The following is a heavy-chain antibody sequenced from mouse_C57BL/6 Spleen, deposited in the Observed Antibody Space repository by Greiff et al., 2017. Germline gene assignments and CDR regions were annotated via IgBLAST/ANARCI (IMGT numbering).Heavy chain of an antibody. CDR3: TRDDYDAFYYAMDY. Sequence: VKLVESGEGLVKPGGSLKLSCAASGFTFSSYAMSWVRQTPEKRLEWVAYISSGGDYIYYADTVKGRFTISRDNARNTLYLQMSSLKSEDTAMYYCTRDDYDAFYYAMDYWGQGTSVTVSS. CDR1: GFTFSSYA. J-gene: IGHJ4*01. CDR2: ISSGGDYI. V-gene: IGHV5-9-1*02. D-gene: IGHD2-4*01.